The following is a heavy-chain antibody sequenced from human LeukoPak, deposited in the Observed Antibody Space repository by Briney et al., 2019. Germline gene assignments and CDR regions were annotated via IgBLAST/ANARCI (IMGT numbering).Heavy chain of an antibody. CDR3: ARGFFGYSNYGGVDY. Sequence: SETLSLTCTVSGGSISSYYWSWLRQPPGKGLEWIGYIYYSGSTNYNPSLKSRVTISVDTSKNQFSLKLSSVTAADTAVYYCARGFFGYSNYGGVDYWGQGTLVTVSS. D-gene: IGHD4-11*01. CDR1: GGSISSYY. J-gene: IGHJ4*02. CDR2: IYYSGST. V-gene: IGHV4-59*01.